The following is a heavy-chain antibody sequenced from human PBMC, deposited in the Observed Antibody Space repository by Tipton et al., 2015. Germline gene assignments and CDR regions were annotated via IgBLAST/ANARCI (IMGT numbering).Heavy chain of an antibody. Sequence: SLRLSCVASGFPFSAHGLNWVRQAPGKGLEWVSSISASGGDTFYTGSVQGRFTISRDNSKNTLFLQMNSLRVEDTAVYYCARDRRGHYFDYWGQGSLVTVSS. D-gene: IGHD3-16*01. CDR2: ISASGGDT. J-gene: IGHJ4*02. CDR1: GFPFSAHG. CDR3: ARDRRGHYFDY. V-gene: IGHV3-23*01.